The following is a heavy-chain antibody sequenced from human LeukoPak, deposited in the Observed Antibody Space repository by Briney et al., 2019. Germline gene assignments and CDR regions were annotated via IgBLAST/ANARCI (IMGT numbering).Heavy chain of an antibody. CDR2: ISSSGST. Sequence: SETLSLTCTVSGDSISSGDYYWSWIRQPAGKGLEWIGRISSSGSTNYNPSLKSRVTISVDTSKNQFSLKLSSVTAADTAVYFCARGPYPYDSSGAFDIWGQGTMVTVSS. CDR1: GDSISSGDYY. J-gene: IGHJ3*02. V-gene: IGHV4-61*02. D-gene: IGHD3-22*01. CDR3: ARGPYPYDSSGAFDI.